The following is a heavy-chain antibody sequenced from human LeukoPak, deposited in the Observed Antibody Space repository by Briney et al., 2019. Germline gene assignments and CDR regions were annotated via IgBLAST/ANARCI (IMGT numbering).Heavy chain of an antibody. V-gene: IGHV3-9*01. CDR3: AGIFGVVPTAYYYYYGMDV. CDR1: GFTFDDYA. J-gene: IGHJ6*02. CDR2: ISWNSGSI. D-gene: IGHD3-3*01. Sequence: GRSLRLSCAASGFTFDDYAMHWVRQAPGKGLEWVSGISWNSGSIGYADSVKGRFTISRDNAKNSLYLQMNSLRAEDTAVYYCAGIFGVVPTAYYYYYGMDVWGQGTTVTVSS.